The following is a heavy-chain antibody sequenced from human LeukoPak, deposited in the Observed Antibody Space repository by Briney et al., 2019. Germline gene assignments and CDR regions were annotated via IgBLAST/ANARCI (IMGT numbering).Heavy chain of an antibody. CDR1: GYSISSSNY. CDR2: IYYSGSI. J-gene: IGHJ3*02. CDR3: ARKATTGPTKAAFDI. D-gene: IGHD4-17*01. Sequence: IPSDTLSLTCAVSGYSISSSNYWAWIRQPPGKGMEWIGHIYYSGSIYYNPSLKSRVTMSVDTSKNQFSLKLSSVTAVDTAVYYCARKATTGPTKAAFDIWGQGTMVTVSS. V-gene: IGHV4-28*05.